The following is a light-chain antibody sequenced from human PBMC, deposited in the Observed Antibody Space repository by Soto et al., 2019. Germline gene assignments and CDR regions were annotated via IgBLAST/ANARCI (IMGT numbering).Light chain of an antibody. Sequence: EIVLTQSPGTLSLSPGDRVTLSCRASQSVSSIYLAWYQQKPGQAPRLLIYATSARATGIPDRFSGSGSGTDFTLTISRLEPEDFAMYYCQQYGDYNSPRYSFGQGTRLEI. CDR2: ATS. CDR3: QQYGDYNSPRYS. V-gene: IGKV3-20*01. CDR1: QSVSSIY. J-gene: IGKJ2*03.